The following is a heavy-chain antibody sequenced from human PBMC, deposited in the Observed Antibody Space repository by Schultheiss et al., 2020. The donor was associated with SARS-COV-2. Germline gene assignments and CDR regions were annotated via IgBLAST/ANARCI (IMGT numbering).Heavy chain of an antibody. CDR2: ISSNGGST. J-gene: IGHJ4*02. CDR1: GFTFSSYA. CDR3: ANAMRTVTTTSPPDY. Sequence: GGSLRLSCAASGFTFSSYAMHWVRQAPGKGLEYVSAISSNGGSTYYADSVKGRFTISRDNSKNTLYLQMNSLRAEDTAVYYCANAMRTVTTTSPPDYWGQGTLVTVSS. D-gene: IGHD4-17*01. V-gene: IGHV3-64*04.